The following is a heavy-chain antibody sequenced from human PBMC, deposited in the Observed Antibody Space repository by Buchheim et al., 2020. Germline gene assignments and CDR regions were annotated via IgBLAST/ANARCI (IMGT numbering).Heavy chain of an antibody. J-gene: IGHJ4*02. CDR2: IYYSGST. CDR3: ARGRGYSYGGIDY. D-gene: IGHD5-18*01. CDR1: GGSISSGGYS. Sequence: QVQLQESGPGMVKPSQTLSLTCAVSGGSISSGGYSWSWIRQPPGKGLEWIGYIYYSGSTYYNPSLKTRVTISVDTSKNQFSLKLSSVTAADTGVYYCARGRGYSYGGIDYWGQGTL. V-gene: IGHV4-30-4*07.